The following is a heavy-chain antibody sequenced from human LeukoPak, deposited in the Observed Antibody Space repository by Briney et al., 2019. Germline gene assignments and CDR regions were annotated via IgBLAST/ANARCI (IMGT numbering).Heavy chain of an antibody. CDR1: GESFSDYY. D-gene: IGHD1-1*01. J-gene: IGHJ5*02. CDR2: ISHDGNT. V-gene: IGHV4-34*01. CDR3: ARRRDWNDVLDP. Sequence: PSETLSLTCAVYGESFSDYYWSWIRQPPEKGLEGIGQISHDGNTNYNPSLKSRVTLSTDTSKNQFSLRLTSVTTADTAIYYCARRRDWNDVLDPWGQGTPVTVSS.